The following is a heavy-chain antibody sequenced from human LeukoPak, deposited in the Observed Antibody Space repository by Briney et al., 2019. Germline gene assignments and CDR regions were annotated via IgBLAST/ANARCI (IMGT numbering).Heavy chain of an antibody. Sequence: TSETLSLTCTVSGGSISSYYWSWIRQPPGKGLEWIGYIYYSGSTYYNPSLKSRVTISVDTSKNQFSLKLSSVTAADTAVYYCARGIIAAAGNIDYWGQGTLVTVSS. D-gene: IGHD6-13*01. CDR3: ARGIIAAAGNIDY. V-gene: IGHV4-59*12. CDR1: GGSISSYY. CDR2: IYYSGST. J-gene: IGHJ4*02.